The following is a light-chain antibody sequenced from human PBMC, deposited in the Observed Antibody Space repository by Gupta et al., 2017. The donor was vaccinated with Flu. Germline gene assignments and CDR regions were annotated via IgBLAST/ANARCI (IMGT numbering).Light chain of an antibody. CDR1: SSDVGGYNY. V-gene: IGLV2-14*01. CDR3: SSYTSSSTLS. CDR2: EVS. J-gene: IGLJ1*01. Sequence: QSALTQPASVSGAPGQSITISCTGTSSDVGGYNYVSWYQQHPGKAPKLMIYEVSNRPSGVSNRFSGSKSGNTASLTISGRQAEDEAYYYCSSYTSSSTLSFGTGTKLTVL.